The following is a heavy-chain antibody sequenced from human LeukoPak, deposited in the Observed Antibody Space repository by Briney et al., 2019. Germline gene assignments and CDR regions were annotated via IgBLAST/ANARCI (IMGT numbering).Heavy chain of an antibody. D-gene: IGHD3-22*01. J-gene: IGHJ4*02. CDR3: ARDLTYYYDSSGYRLDY. Sequence: GASVKVSCKASGYSFTSHSMHWVRQAPGQGLEWMGLINPSGSSTLYAQKFQGRVTMTRDMSTTTDYMELSSLRSEDTAVYYCARDLTYYYDSSGYRLDYWGQGTLVTVSS. V-gene: IGHV1-46*01. CDR1: GYSFTSHS. CDR2: INPSGSST.